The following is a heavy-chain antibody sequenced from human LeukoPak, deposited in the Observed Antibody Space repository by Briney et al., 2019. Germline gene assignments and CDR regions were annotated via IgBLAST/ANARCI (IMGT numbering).Heavy chain of an antibody. CDR2: IYTSGST. Sequence: SETLSLTCTVSGGSISSYYWSWIRQPAGKGLEWIGRIYTSGSTNYNPSLKSRVTMSVDTSKNQFSLKLSSVTAADTAVYYCASSNLYSRYGSGGFWFYWGQGTLATVSS. CDR3: ASSNLYSRYGSGGFWFY. CDR1: GGSISSYY. D-gene: IGHD6-19*01. J-gene: IGHJ4*02. V-gene: IGHV4-4*07.